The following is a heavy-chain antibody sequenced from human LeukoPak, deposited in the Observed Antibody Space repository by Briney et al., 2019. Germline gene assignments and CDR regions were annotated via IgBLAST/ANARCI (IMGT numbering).Heavy chain of an antibody. CDR3: ARDGLQVGIHDY. D-gene: IGHD2-21*01. CDR2: ISAYNGNT. Sequence: ASVKVSCKASGYNFVTFGLNWVRQAPGQGLEWMGWISAYNGNTNYEQKLQDRLTMTTDTSKNIAYMELRSLRSDDTAVYYCARDGLQVGIHDYWGQGTLVTVSS. J-gene: IGHJ4*02. CDR1: GYNFVTFG. V-gene: IGHV1-18*01.